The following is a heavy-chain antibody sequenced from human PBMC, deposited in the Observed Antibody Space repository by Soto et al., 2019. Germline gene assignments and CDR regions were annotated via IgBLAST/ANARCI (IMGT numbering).Heavy chain of an antibody. Sequence: ASETLYLTCTVSGGSISSYYWSWIRQPPGQGLEWIGYIYYSGSTNYNPSLKSRVTISVDTSKNQFSLKLSSVTAADTAVYYCAREDRALKKAGYYYYLDVWGKGTTVTVSS. V-gene: IGHV4-59*12. CDR1: GGSISSYY. CDR2: IYYSGST. CDR3: AREDRALKKAGYYYYLDV. J-gene: IGHJ6*03.